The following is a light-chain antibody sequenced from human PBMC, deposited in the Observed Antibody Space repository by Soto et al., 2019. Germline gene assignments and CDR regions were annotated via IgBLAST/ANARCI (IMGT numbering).Light chain of an antibody. CDR3: SSYTTSRTVV. J-gene: IGLJ2*01. Sequence: QSALTQPASVSGSPGQSITISCTGTSSDVGAYNYVSWNQQHPGKAPKLMIHNVSDRPSGISNRFSGSKSGNTASLTISGLQTEDEADYYCSSYTTSRTVVFGGGTKLTVL. V-gene: IGLV2-14*03. CDR2: NVS. CDR1: SSDVGAYNY.